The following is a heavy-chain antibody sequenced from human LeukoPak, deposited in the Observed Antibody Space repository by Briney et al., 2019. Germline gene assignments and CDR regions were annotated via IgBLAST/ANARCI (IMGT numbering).Heavy chain of an antibody. CDR1: GFTFNSYT. CDR3: ARSRTSSPYDKNLNF. Sequence: GGSQRLSCTASGFTFNSYTISWVREAPGKGLEWVSSISGSGNYIYLAASVKGRFTISRDDAQNSVYLQMNSLKDEDTAVYYCARSRTSSPYDKNLNFWGQGTLVIVSS. V-gene: IGHV3-21*01. D-gene: IGHD1-14*01. CDR2: ISGSGNYI. J-gene: IGHJ4*02.